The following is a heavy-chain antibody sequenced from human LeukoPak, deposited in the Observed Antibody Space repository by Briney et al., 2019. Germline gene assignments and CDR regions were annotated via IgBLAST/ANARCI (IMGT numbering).Heavy chain of an antibody. Sequence: SETLSLTCAVYGGSFSGYYWSWIRQPPGKGLEWIGEINHSGSTNYNPSLKSRVTISVDTSKNQFSLKLSSVTAADTAVYYCARGPYCTNGVCSLDAFDIWGQGTMVTVSS. V-gene: IGHV4-34*01. CDR1: GGSFSGYY. CDR2: INHSGST. D-gene: IGHD2-8*01. J-gene: IGHJ3*02. CDR3: ARGPYCTNGVCSLDAFDI.